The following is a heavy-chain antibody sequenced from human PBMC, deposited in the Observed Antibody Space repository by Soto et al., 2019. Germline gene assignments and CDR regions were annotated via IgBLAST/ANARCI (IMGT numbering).Heavy chain of an antibody. D-gene: IGHD6-19*01. J-gene: IGHJ4*02. CDR2: INPSGGST. CDR3: AREENMGAVAGFNFDY. CDR1: GYTFTSYY. Sequence: ASVKVSCKASGYTFTSYYMHWVRQAPGQGLEWMGIINPSGGSTSYAQKFQGRVTMTRDTSTSTVYMELSSLRSEDTAVYYCAREENMGAVAGFNFDYWGQGTLVTVSS. V-gene: IGHV1-46*01.